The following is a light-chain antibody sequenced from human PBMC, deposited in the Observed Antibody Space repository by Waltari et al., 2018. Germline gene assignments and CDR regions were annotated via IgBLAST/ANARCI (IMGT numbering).Light chain of an antibody. CDR2: DAA. CDR1: QSVSSY. Sequence: EIVLTQSPATLSLSPGGRATLSCRASQSVSSYLAWYQQKPGQAPRLLIYDAANRVTGIPARFSGSGSGTDFTLTISSLEPEDFAVYYCQQRSNWPPENTFGQGTRLEIK. CDR3: QQRSNWPPENT. J-gene: IGKJ5*01. V-gene: IGKV3-11*01.